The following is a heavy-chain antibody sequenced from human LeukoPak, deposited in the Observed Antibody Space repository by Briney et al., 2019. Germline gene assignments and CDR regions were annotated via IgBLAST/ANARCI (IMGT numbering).Heavy chain of an antibody. D-gene: IGHD3-10*01. CDR3: AKRVWFGESKYYFDY. CDR1: GFTFGSYA. Sequence: GGSLRLSCAASGFTFGSYAMSWVRQAPGKGLEWVSAISGSGGSTYYADSVKGRFTISRDNSKNTLYLQMNSLRAEDTAVYYCAKRVWFGESKYYFDYWGQGTLVTVSS. J-gene: IGHJ4*02. CDR2: ISGSGGST. V-gene: IGHV3-23*01.